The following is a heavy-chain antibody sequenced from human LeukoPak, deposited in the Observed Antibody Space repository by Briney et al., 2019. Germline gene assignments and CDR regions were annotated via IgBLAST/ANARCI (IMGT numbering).Heavy chain of an antibody. CDR1: GFTFSSYG. V-gene: IGHV3-33*01. CDR2: IWYDGSNK. Sequence: PGGSLRLSCAASGFTFSSYGMHWVRQAPGKGLEWVAVIWYDGSNKYYADSVKGRFTISRDNSKNTLYLQMNSLRAEDTAVYYCARDGDSGSYYGLSSATYWGQGTLVTVSS. D-gene: IGHD1-26*01. J-gene: IGHJ4*02. CDR3: ARDGDSGSYYGLSSATY.